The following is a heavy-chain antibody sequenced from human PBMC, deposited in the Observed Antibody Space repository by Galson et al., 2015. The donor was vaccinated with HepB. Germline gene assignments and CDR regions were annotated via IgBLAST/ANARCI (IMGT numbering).Heavy chain of an antibody. CDR2: INPSGGST. V-gene: IGHV1-46*01. J-gene: IGHJ5*02. CDR1: GYIFTSYY. D-gene: IGHD2-15*01. CDR3: ARSSGGWFDP. Sequence: SVKVSCKASGYIFTSYYIHWVRQAPGQGLEWMGIINPSGGSTSYAQKFQGRVTLTRDTSTSTVYMELSSLRSEDTAVYYCARSSGGWFDPWGQGTLVTVSS.